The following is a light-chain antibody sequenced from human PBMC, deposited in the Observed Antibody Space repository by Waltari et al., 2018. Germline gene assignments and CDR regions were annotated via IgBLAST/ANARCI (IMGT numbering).Light chain of an antibody. CDR1: SSNIGINT. CDR3: ATWDDSLNGRV. CDR2: ANY. Sequence: QSVLTQPPLASGTPGQRVTISCSGNSSNIGINTVTWYQPLPGTAPKLLIYANYHRPSGVPDRFSASKSDTSASLAISGLQSEDEADYFCATWDDSLNGRVFGGGTKLAVL. V-gene: IGLV1-44*01. J-gene: IGLJ3*02.